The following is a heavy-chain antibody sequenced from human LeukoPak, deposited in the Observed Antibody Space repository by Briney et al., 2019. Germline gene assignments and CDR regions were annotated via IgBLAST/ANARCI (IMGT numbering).Heavy chain of an antibody. Sequence: GGSLRLSCAASGFTFSSYAMHWVRQAPGKGLEWVAVISYDGSNKYYADSVKGRFTISRDNSKNTLYLQMNSLRAEDTAVYYCARDRGAVLRYFDWSLSGMDVWGQGTTVTVSS. D-gene: IGHD3-9*01. CDR1: GFTFSSYA. J-gene: IGHJ6*02. CDR2: ISYDGSNK. V-gene: IGHV3-30*14. CDR3: ARDRGAVLRYFDWSLSGMDV.